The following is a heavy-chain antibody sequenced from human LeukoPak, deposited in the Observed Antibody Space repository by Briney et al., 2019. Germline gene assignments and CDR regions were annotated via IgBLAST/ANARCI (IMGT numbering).Heavy chain of an antibody. CDR3: TGQYFDWLYDY. CDR1: GFTFGDYA. D-gene: IGHD3-9*01. CDR2: IRSKAYGGTT. J-gene: IGHJ4*02. Sequence: GGSLRLSCTASGFTFGDYAMSWFRQASGKGLEWVGFIRSKAYGGTTEYAASVKGRFTISRDDSKSIAYLQMNSLKTEDTAVYYCTGQYFDWLYDYWGQGTLVTVSS. V-gene: IGHV3-49*03.